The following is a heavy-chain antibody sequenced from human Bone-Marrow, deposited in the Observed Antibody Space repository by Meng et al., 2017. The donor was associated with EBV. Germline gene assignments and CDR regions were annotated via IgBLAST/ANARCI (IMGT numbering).Heavy chain of an antibody. CDR2: FLPTLGAP. D-gene: IGHD3-10*01. Sequence: GQLSQSAAKVKKPGSSVKVSCQTSGGPFRNYAVGGVRQAPGQGLEWLGGFLPTLGAPNYAQKFHGRVTITADESTSTHYMDLSSLRSDDTAVYYCASESGRGYTPDYWGQGTLVTVSS. J-gene: IGHJ4*02. V-gene: IGHV1-69*01. CDR1: GGPFRNYA. CDR3: ASESGRGYTPDY.